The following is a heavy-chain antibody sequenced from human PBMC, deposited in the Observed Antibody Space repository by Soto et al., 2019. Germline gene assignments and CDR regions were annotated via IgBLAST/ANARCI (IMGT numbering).Heavy chain of an antibody. V-gene: IGHV4-39*01. CDR1: GSSISSSSYF. Sequence: QMQLQESGPGLVKPSETLSLTCTVSGSSISSSSYFWGWIRQPPGQGLEWIGNIYYSGCPYYYPSFTSRLTISVDTFKNVFSRSLRSATAPDTAVYFCARPSTSGWYNVDYWGQGTLVSVSS. CDR3: ARPSTSGWYNVDY. CDR2: IYYSGCP. J-gene: IGHJ4*02. D-gene: IGHD6-19*01.